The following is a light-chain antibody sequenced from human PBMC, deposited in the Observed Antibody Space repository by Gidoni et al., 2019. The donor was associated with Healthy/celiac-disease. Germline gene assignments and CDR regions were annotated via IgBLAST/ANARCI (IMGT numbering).Light chain of an antibody. Sequence: DIQMNQSPSSLSASVGDRVTITCRASQSISSYLNWYQQKPGKAPKLLIYAASSLQSGVPSRFSGSGSGTDFTLTISSLQPEDFATYYCQQSYSTPETFXQXTKVEIK. V-gene: IGKV1-39*01. CDR1: QSISSY. CDR2: AAS. J-gene: IGKJ1*01. CDR3: QQSYSTPET.